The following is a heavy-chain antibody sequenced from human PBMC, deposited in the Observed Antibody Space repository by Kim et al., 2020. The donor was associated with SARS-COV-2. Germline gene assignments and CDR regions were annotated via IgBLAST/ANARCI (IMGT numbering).Heavy chain of an antibody. CDR2: IYPGDSDT. V-gene: IGHV5-51*01. CDR3: ARQGRRDGYNFPYYFDY. D-gene: IGHD5-12*01. Sequence: GESLKISCKGSGYSFTSYWIGWVRQMPGKGLEWMGIIYPGDSDTRYSPSFQGQVTISADKSISTAYLQWSSLKASDTAMYYCARQGRRDGYNFPYYFDYWGQGTLVTVSS. CDR1: GYSFTSYW. J-gene: IGHJ4*02.